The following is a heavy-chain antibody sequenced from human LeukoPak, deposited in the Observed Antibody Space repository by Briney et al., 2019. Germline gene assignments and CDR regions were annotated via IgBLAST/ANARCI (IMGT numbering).Heavy chain of an antibody. Sequence: ASVKVPCKVSGYTLTELSMHWVRQAPGKGLEWMGGFDPEDGETIYAQKFQGRVTMTEDTSTDTAYMELSSLRSEDTAVYYCATAPTYYYDSSGYYPPLDYWGQGTLVTVSS. J-gene: IGHJ4*02. CDR1: GYTLTELS. CDR3: ATAPTYYYDSSGYYPPLDY. CDR2: FDPEDGET. D-gene: IGHD3-22*01. V-gene: IGHV1-24*01.